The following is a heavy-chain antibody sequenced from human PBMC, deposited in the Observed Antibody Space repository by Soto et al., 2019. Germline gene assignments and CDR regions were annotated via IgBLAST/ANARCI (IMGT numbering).Heavy chain of an antibody. CDR3: AKAADFWSGYFSHYYYGMDV. CDR1: GFTFSSYA. D-gene: IGHD3-3*01. J-gene: IGHJ6*02. CDR2: ISGSGGST. V-gene: IGHV3-23*01. Sequence: PVGSLRLSCAASGFTFSSYAMSWVRQAPGKGLEWVSAISGSGGSTYYAGSVKGRFTISRDNSKNTLYLQMNSLRAEDTAVYYCAKAADFWSGYFSHYYYGMDVWGQGTTVTVSS.